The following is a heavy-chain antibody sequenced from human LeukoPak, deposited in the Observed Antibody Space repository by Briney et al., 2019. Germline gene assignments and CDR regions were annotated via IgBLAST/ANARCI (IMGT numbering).Heavy chain of an antibody. Sequence: PGGSLRLSCAASGFTFSSYAMSWVRQAPGKGLEWVSAISGSGGSTYYADSVRGRFTISRDNSRNTVYLQMNSLRAEDTAVYYCAKTHQVLWDFDAYDYWGQGTLVTVSS. CDR2: ISGSGGST. D-gene: IGHD3-10*01. CDR1: GFTFSSYA. CDR3: AKTHQVLWDFDAYDY. J-gene: IGHJ4*02. V-gene: IGHV3-23*01.